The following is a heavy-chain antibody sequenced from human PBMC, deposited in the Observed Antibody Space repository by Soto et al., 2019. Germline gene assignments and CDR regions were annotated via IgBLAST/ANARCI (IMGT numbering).Heavy chain of an antibody. J-gene: IGHJ3*02. D-gene: IGHD3-10*01. V-gene: IGHV5-51*01. CDR2: IYPGDSDT. CDR1: GYSFTSYW. CDR3: ARSAMVRGLIDAFDI. Sequence: GESLKISCKGSGYSFTSYWIGWVRQMPGKGLEWMGIIYPGDSDTRYSPSFQGQVTISADKSISTAYLQWSSLKASDTAMYYCARSAMVRGLIDAFDIWGQGTMVTVSS.